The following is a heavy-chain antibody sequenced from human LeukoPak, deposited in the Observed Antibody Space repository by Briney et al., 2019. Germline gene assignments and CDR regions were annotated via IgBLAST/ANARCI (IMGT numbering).Heavy chain of an antibody. CDR2: IIQDGSKK. D-gene: IGHD2-15*01. Sequence: GGPLRLSCAASGFTFSSYWMRWVPQAPEKGLEWVANIIQDGSKKYYVASVKCRFTISRDNAKHSLYLQMNRLRVEDTAVYYCARLGYPSGMHVWGQGTTVTVS. V-gene: IGHV3-7*05. J-gene: IGHJ6*02. CDR3: ARLGYPSGMHV. CDR1: GFTFSSYW.